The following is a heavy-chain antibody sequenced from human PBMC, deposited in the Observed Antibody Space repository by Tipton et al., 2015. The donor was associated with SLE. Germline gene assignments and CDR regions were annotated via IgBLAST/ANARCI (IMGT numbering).Heavy chain of an antibody. CDR2: ITWSGNSI. CDR3: AKDRGFGVIVLTPDGSAFDV. V-gene: IGHV3-9*01. J-gene: IGHJ3*01. D-gene: IGHD3-3*01. Sequence: RSLRLSCEATGFTFNDYAMHWVRQVPGKGLEWVSGITWSGNSIGYADSVRGRFTISRDNAKNSLYLQMNSLRPEDTALYHCAKDRGFGVIVLTPDGSAFDVWGQGTMVTVSS. CDR1: GFTFNDYA.